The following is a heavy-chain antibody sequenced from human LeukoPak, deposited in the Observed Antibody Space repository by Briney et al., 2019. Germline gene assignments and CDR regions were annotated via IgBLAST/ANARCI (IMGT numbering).Heavy chain of an antibody. J-gene: IGHJ5*02. V-gene: IGHV1-2*04. CDR2: INPHSGDT. CDR1: GYSFTGYY. D-gene: IGHD5-24*01. CDR3: AREQMATDNWFDP. Sequence: ASVKVSCKASGYSFTGYYMHWVRQAPGQGLEWMGWINPHSGDTNYARKFQGWVTMTSDTSISTAYMELSRLTSDDTAVYYCAREQMATDNWFDPWGQGTLVTVSS.